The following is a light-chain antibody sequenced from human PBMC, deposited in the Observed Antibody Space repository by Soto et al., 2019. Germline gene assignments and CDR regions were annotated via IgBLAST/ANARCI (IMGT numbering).Light chain of an antibody. V-gene: IGLV3-21*04. Sequence: YELTQPPSVSVAPGKTARITCGGNNIGSKSVNWYQRKPGQAPVLVIYYDSDRPSGIPERFSGSNSGNTATLTISRVEAGDEADYYCQVWDSSSDRDVVFGGGTKLTVL. CDR3: QVWDSSSDRDVV. CDR2: YDS. J-gene: IGLJ2*01. CDR1: NIGSKS.